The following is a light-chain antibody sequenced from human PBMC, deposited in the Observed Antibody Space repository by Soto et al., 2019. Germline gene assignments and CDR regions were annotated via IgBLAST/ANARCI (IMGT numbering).Light chain of an antibody. CDR1: QSISSSY. CDR2: GAS. J-gene: IGKJ1*01. CDR3: HQYGSAPAWT. V-gene: IGKV3-20*01. Sequence: EIVLTQSPGTLSLFPGERATLSCRASQSISSSYLAWYQQKPGQAPRLLIYGASSRATGIPDRFSGAGSATDFTPTTTRLEPEDFPVYYCHQYGSAPAWTFGQGTKVEIK.